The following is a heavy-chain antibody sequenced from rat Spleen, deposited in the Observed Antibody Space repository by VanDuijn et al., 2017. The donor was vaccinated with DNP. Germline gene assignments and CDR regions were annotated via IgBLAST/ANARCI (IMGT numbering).Heavy chain of an antibody. CDR2: IRYDGNNT. V-gene: IGHV5-29*01. J-gene: IGHJ2*01. CDR3: ATARD. CDR1: GFNFNRYG. Sequence: EVQLVESGGGLVQPGRSLKLSCAASGFNFNRYGMAWVRQAPTTGLEWVATIRYDGNNTYYRDSVKGRFTISRDNAKNTLYLQMDSLRSEDTATYYCATARDWGQGVMVTVSS.